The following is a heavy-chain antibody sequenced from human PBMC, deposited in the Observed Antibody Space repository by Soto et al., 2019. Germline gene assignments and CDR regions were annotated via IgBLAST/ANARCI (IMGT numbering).Heavy chain of an antibody. D-gene: IGHD5-12*01. CDR2: ISHSGST. Sequence: PSETLSLTCAVSGYSISSGYYWAWIRQPPGQGLEWFGSISHSGSTYYNPSLKSRVTISVHTSKNQFSLDLTSVTAADTAIYYCARVRISGHGVDYWGQGTLVTVSS. V-gene: IGHV4-38-2*01. CDR1: GYSISSGYY. J-gene: IGHJ4*02. CDR3: ARVRISGHGVDY.